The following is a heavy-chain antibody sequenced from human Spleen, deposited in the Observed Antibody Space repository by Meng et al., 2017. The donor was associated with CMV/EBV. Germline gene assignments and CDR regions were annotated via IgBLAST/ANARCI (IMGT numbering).Heavy chain of an antibody. CDR1: GFAFSSFA. J-gene: IGHJ4*02. CDR2: ISYDGSNK. CDR3: ARGPGIGYCSGGGCYGDFDF. D-gene: IGHD2-15*01. V-gene: IGHV3-30-3*01. Sequence: GESLKISCAASGFAFSSFAIHWVRQAPGKGLEWVAVISYDGSNKYYGDSAKGRFTISRDNSVTTLYLQMNSLRPDDTAVYYCARGPGIGYCSGGGCYGDFDFWGQGALVTVSS.